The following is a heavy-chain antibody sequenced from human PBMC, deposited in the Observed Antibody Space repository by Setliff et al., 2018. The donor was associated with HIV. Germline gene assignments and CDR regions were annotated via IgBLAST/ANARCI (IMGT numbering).Heavy chain of an antibody. CDR3: ARGLSIFGVATPGFYSFMDV. CDR2: IHYSGSS. D-gene: IGHD3-3*01. J-gene: IGHJ6*03. Sequence: LSLTCAVSGYSISSGYYWGWIRQPPGKGLEWIGYIHYSGSSNYNPSLKSRVSISLDTSKKQVSLKLNSVTAADTAVYYCARGLSIFGVATPGFYSFMDVWGKGTTVTVSS. CDR1: GYSISSGYY. V-gene: IGHV4-61*01.